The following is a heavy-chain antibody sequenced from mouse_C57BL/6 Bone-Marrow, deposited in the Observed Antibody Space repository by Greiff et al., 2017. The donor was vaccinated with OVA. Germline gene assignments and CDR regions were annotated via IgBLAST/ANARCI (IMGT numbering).Heavy chain of an antibody. J-gene: IGHJ4*01. CDR1: GYTFTDYY. CDR3: ARSGTVVPCAMDY. CDR2: IFPGSGST. Sequence: QVQLKQSGPELVKPGASVKISCKASGYTFTDYYINWVKQRPGQGLEWIGWIFPGSGSTYYNEKFKGKATLTVDKSSSTAYMLLSSLTSEDSAVYFCARSGTVVPCAMDYWGQGTSVTVSS. D-gene: IGHD1-1*01. V-gene: IGHV1-75*01.